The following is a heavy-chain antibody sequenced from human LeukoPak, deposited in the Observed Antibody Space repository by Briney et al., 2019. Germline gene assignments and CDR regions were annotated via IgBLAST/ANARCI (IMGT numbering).Heavy chain of an antibody. CDR2: ISSSSSYI. CDR1: GFTFSSYS. J-gene: IGHJ4*02. Sequence: GGSLRLSCAASGFTFSSYSMNWVRQAPGKGLEWVSSISSSSSYIYYADSVKGRFTISRDNAKNSLYLQMNSLRAEDTAVYYCAREDYYDSSALGGGYWGQGTLVTVSS. V-gene: IGHV3-21*01. CDR3: AREDYYDSSALGGGY. D-gene: IGHD3-22*01.